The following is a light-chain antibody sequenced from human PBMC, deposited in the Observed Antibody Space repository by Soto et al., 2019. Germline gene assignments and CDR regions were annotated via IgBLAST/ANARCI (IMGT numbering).Light chain of an antibody. V-gene: IGLV1-40*01. CDR1: SSNIGAGYD. CDR2: NNN. J-gene: IGLJ2*01. CDR3: QSYDSSLSGVV. Sequence: QSALTQPPSVSGAPGQRVTISCTGSSSNIGAGYDVHWYQRLPGTAPKLLIYNNNNRPSGVPDRFSGSKSGTSASLAITGLQAEDEADYYCQSYDSSLSGVVFGGGTKLTVL.